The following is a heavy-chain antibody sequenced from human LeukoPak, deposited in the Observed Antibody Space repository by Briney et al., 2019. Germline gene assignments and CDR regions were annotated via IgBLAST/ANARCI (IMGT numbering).Heavy chain of an antibody. CDR1: GYTFTSYG. J-gene: IGHJ5*02. D-gene: IGHD6-6*01. CDR2: ISTYSDNT. CDR3: ARDKGSSSGKWFDP. Sequence: ASVKVSCKASGYTFTSYGISWVRQAPGQGLEWMGWISTYSDNTKYAQKLQGRVTMTTDTSTTTAYMELRSLRSDDTAVYYCARDKGSSSGKWFDPWGQGTLVTVSS. V-gene: IGHV1-18*01.